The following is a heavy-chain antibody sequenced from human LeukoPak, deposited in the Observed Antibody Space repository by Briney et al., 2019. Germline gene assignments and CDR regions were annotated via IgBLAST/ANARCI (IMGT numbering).Heavy chain of an antibody. CDR1: GFTFSSYW. D-gene: IGHD3-10*01. J-gene: IGHJ6*02. CDR3: ARAIGDGKHAYGMDV. CDR2: IREDGSEK. V-gene: IGHV3-7*01. Sequence: GGSLRLSCAASGFTFSSYWMTWVRQAPGKGLEWVANIREDGSEKYYVDSVKGRFTISRDNAKNSLYLQMNSLRAEDTAVYYCARAIGDGKHAYGMDVWGQGTTVTVSS.